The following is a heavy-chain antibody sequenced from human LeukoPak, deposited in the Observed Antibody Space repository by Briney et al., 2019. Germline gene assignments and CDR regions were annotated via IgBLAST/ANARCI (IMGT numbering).Heavy chain of an antibody. CDR3: AREGRLGCSGGSCYSGHYYYYYMDV. CDR1: GYTFTSYG. J-gene: IGHJ6*03. D-gene: IGHD2-15*01. CDR2: ISAYNGNT. V-gene: IGHV1-18*01. Sequence: ASVKVSCKASGYTFTSYGISWVRQAPGQGLEWMGWISAYNGNTNYAQKLQGRVTMTTDTSTSTAYMELRSLRSDDTAVYYCAREGRLGCSGGSCYSGHYYYYYMDVWGKGTTVTISS.